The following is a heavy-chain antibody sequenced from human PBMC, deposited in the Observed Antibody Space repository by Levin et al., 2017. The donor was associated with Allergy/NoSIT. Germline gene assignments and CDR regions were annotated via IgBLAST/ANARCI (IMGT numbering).Heavy chain of an antibody. CDR2: ISYDGTNK. Sequence: LSLPCAASGFLFSNYGMHWVRQAPGKGLEWVAAISYDGTNKYYGDDVKGRFSISRDNSKNTVYLQMNSLRTEDTAVYYCAKDREACSGTSDTYGMEGWGQGTSVTVS. CDR3: AKDREACSGTSDTYGMEG. D-gene: IGHD2-2*01. J-gene: IGHJ6*02. V-gene: IGHV3-30*18. CDR1: GFLFSNYG.